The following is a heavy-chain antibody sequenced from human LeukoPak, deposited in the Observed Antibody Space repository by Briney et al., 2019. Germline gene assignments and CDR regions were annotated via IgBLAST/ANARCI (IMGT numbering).Heavy chain of an antibody. V-gene: IGHV1-69*16. CDR2: VITILGGA. J-gene: IGHJ3*02. D-gene: IGHD3-10*01. CDR3: ASDVREIGSLIAAFDI. Sequence: AVKVSCKCAGGTFSSYTNRRGRQGQGQGKEGKGGVITILGGAKYAQKGQGRGTITTDKDKSTDYMQLRRHRSEDTAVYYCASDVREIGSLIAAFDIWGQGTMVTVSS. CDR1: GGTFSSYT.